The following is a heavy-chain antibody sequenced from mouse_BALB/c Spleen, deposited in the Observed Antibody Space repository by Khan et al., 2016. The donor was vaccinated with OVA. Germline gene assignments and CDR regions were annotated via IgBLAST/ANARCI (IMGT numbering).Heavy chain of an antibody. Sequence: QVQLQQSGAELVRPGASVKLSCKTSGYIFTSYWIHWVKQRSGQGLEWIARIYPGTNNTYYNEKLKDKATLTADKSSSTVYMQLSSLKSEDSAVYFCARGEALYYFCFWGQGTTPPVSS. V-gene: IGHV1S132*01. CDR3: ARGEALYYFCF. CDR2: IYPGTNNT. J-gene: IGHJ2*01. D-gene: IGHD3-2*02. CDR1: GYIFTSYW.